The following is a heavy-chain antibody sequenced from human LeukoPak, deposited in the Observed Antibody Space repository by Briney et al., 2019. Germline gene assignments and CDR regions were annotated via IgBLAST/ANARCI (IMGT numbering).Heavy chain of an antibody. CDR2: INHSGST. D-gene: IGHD2-15*01. V-gene: IGHV4-34*01. J-gene: IGHJ5*02. CDR1: GGSFSGYY. CDR3: ARPTYCSGGSCINWFDP. Sequence: PSETLSLTCAVYGGSFSGYYWSWIRQPPGKGLEWIGEINHSGSTNYNPSLKSRVTISVDTSRNQFSPKLSSVTAADTAVYYCARPTYCSGGSCINWFDPWGQGTLVTVSS.